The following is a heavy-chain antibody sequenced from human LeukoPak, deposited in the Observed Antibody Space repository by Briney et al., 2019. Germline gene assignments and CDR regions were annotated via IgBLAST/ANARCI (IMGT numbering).Heavy chain of an antibody. D-gene: IGHD2-21*01. CDR3: AKDSAFYSIDV. J-gene: IGHJ6*03. CDR1: GLTFNNYG. CDR2: IRYNGNNQ. V-gene: IGHV3-30*02. Sequence: GGSLRLSCAASGLTFNNYGMHWVRQAPGKGLEWVAFIRYNGNNQYYADSVKGRFTISRYNSKNTLYLQMNSLKGDDTAVYYCAKDSAFYSIDVWGKGTTVIISS.